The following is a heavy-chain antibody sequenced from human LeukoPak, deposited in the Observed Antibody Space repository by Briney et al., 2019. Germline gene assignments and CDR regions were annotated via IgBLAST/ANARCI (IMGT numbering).Heavy chain of an antibody. CDR3: ARDRSKGGVQQLVRGEFDY. J-gene: IGHJ4*02. CDR1: GGPFSRNV. Sequence: ASVKVSCKASGGPFSRNVLNWVRQAPGQGLEWMGWISAYNGNTNYAQKLQGRVTMTTDTSTSTAYMELRSLRSDDTAVYYCARDRSKGGVQQLVRGEFDYWGQGTLVTVSS. D-gene: IGHD6-13*01. CDR2: ISAYNGNT. V-gene: IGHV1-18*01.